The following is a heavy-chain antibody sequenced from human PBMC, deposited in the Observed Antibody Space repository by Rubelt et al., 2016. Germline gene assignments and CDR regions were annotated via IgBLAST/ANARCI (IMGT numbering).Heavy chain of an antibody. V-gene: IGHV4-34*01. CDR3: ARGRMGFHYYYYGMDV. CDR2: INHSGST. J-gene: IGHJ6*02. CDR1: GGSFSGYY. D-gene: IGHD1-26*01. Sequence: QVQLQQWGAGLLKPSETLSLTCAVYGGSFSGYYWSWIRQPPGKGLEWIGEINHSGSTNYNPSLKSQVTISVDTSKDQIARKLSSVTAADTAVYYCARGRMGFHYYYYGMDVWGQGTTVTVSS.